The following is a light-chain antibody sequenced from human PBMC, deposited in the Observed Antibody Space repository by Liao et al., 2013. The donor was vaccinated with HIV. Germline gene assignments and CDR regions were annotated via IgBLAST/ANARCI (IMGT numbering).Light chain of an antibody. Sequence: SYELTQPPSLSVVPGKTARLTCGGDDIGEKAVHWYQQKPGQAPVLVIFSDSDRPSGIPERFSGSSSGTTVTLTISGVQAEDEADYYCQSGDSSGTCPVFGGGTKLTVL. J-gene: IGLJ3*02. V-gene: IGLV3-25*03. CDR3: QSGDSSGTCPV. CDR2: SDS. CDR1: DIGEKA.